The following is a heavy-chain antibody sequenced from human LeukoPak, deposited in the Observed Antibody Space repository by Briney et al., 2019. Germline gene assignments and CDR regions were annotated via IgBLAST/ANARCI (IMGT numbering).Heavy chain of an antibody. J-gene: IGHJ4*02. V-gene: IGHV3-66*01. CDR1: GSSVSSNY. Sequence: PGGSLRLTCAASGSSVSSNYMSWVRQAPGTGLEWISLIYNGGNTYYADSVKGRFSISRDNSKNRLYLQMHSLRAEDTAIYYCAKDSGYSGYALDYWGQGTLVTVFS. CDR2: IYNGGNT. D-gene: IGHD5-12*01. CDR3: AKDSGYSGYALDY.